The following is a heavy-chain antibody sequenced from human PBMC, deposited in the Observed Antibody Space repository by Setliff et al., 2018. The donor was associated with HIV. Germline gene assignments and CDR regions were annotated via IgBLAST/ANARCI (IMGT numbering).Heavy chain of an antibody. CDR2: NYYSGST. V-gene: IGHV4-59*11. CDR3: ARLRGSYDFSNWFDP. Sequence: SETLSLTCTVSGGSIRSHYWSWIRQPPGKRLEWIGYNYYSGSTNYNPSLKSRVTISVDTAKNQFSLKLSSVTAADTAVYYCARLRGSYDFSNWFDPWGQGTQVTVSS. CDR1: GGSIRSHY. J-gene: IGHJ5*02. D-gene: IGHD3-3*01.